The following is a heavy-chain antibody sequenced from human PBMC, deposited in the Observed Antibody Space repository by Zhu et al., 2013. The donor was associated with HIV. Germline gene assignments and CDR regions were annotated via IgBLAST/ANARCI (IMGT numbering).Heavy chain of an antibody. D-gene: IGHD4-17*01. CDR1: GYSISSGYY. Sequence: QVQLQESGPGLVKPSETLSLTCTVSGYSISSGYYWGWIRQPPGKGLEWIGSIYHSGSTYYNPSLKSRVTISVDTSKNQFSLKLSSVTAADTAVYYCARWMHDGDYVGRPNWFDPWGQGTLVTVSS. J-gene: IGHJ5*02. CDR2: IYHSGST. V-gene: IGHV4-38-2*02. CDR3: ARWMHDGDYVGRPNWFDP.